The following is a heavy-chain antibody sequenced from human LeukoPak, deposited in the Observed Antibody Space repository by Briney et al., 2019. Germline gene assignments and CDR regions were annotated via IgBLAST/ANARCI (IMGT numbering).Heavy chain of an antibody. CDR1: GFTFGSYG. CDR3: AREQYYYDSSGSVDY. D-gene: IGHD3-22*01. CDR2: IWYDGSNK. V-gene: IGHV3-33*01. J-gene: IGHJ4*02. Sequence: GGSLRLSCAASGFTFGSYGMHWVRQAPGKGLEWVAVIWYDGSNKYYADSVKGRFTISRDNSKDTLYLQMNSLRAEDTAVYYCAREQYYYDSSGSVDYWGQGTLVTVSS.